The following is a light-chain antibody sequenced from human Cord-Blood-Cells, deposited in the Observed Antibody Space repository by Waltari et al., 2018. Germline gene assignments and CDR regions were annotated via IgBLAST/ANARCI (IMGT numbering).Light chain of an antibody. Sequence: QSALTQPASVSGSPGQSITISCTGTSSDVGGYNYVSWYQQTPGKAPKLMIYDVSKRPSGVSNRFSGSKSGNTASLTISGLQAEDEADYYCSSYTSSSTSWVFGGGTKLTVL. CDR2: DVS. V-gene: IGLV2-14*01. J-gene: IGLJ3*02. CDR1: SSDVGGYNY. CDR3: SSYTSSSTSWV.